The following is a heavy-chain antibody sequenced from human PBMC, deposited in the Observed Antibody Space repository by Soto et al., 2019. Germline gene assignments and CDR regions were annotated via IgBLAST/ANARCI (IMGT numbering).Heavy chain of an antibody. Sequence: GGSLRLPCAASGFTFSSYGMHWVRQAPGKGLEWVAVIWYDGSNKYYADSVKGRFTISRDNSKNTLYLQMNSLRAEDTAVYYCARDPLDIVVVPAAIGMGDYYYYGMDVWGQGTTVTVSS. CDR3: ARDPLDIVVVPAAIGMGDYYYYGMDV. CDR2: IWYDGSNK. D-gene: IGHD2-2*01. CDR1: GFTFSSYG. V-gene: IGHV3-33*01. J-gene: IGHJ6*02.